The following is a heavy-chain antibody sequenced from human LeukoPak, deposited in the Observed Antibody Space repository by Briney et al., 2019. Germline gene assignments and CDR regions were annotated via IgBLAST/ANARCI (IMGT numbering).Heavy chain of an antibody. Sequence: GGSLRLSCAASGFTFSSYGMHWVRQAPGKGLEWVAVISYDGSNKYYADSVKGRFTISRDNSKNTQYLQMNSLRAEDTAVYYCAKDRWQQLENYFDYWGQGTLVTVSS. CDR3: AKDRWQQLENYFDY. CDR2: ISYDGSNK. J-gene: IGHJ4*02. D-gene: IGHD6-13*01. CDR1: GFTFSSYG. V-gene: IGHV3-30*18.